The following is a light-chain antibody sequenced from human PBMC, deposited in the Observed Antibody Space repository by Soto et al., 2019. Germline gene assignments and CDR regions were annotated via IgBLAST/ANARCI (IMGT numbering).Light chain of an antibody. J-gene: IGKJ1*01. CDR1: QSIASY. V-gene: IGKV1-5*01. CDR2: DAS. CDR3: QQYNSYST. Sequence: DIQMTQSPSSLSASVGDSVTITCRASQSIASYVNWYQQKPGKAPKLLIYDASSLESGVPSRFSGSGSGTEFTLTISSLQPDDFATYYCQQYNSYSTFGQGTKVDIK.